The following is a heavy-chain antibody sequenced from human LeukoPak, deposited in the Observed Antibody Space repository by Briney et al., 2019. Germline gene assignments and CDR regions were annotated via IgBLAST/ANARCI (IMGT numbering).Heavy chain of an antibody. Sequence: PGGSLRLSCAASGFTFSSYGMHWVRQAPGKGLEGVAVISYDGSNKYYADSVKGRFTISRDNYKNTLYLQMNSLRAEDTAVYYCAKRWLRGAFDYWGQGTLVTVSS. CDR2: ISYDGSNK. CDR1: GFTFSSYG. D-gene: IGHD5-12*01. CDR3: AKRWLRGAFDY. J-gene: IGHJ4*02. V-gene: IGHV3-30*18.